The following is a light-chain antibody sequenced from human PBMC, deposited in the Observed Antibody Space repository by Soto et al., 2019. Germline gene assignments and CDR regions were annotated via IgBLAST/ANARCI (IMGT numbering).Light chain of an antibody. Sequence: EIVWTQSTVTLSLSPGERSTLSCRASQSVSSYLAWYQQKPGQAPRLLIYGASSRATGIPDRFSGSGSGTDFTLTINRLEPEDFAVYYCQQYGSSITFGQGTRLEIK. CDR1: QSVSSY. V-gene: IGKV3-20*01. CDR3: QQYGSSIT. J-gene: IGKJ5*01. CDR2: GAS.